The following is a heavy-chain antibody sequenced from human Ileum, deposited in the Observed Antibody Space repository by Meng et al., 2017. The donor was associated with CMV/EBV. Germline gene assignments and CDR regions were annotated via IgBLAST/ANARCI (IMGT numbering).Heavy chain of an antibody. CDR1: GGSMSSYY. Sequence: QVGLRDSGPGLVKPSETLSLTCTVSGGSMSSYYWSCIRQPAGKGLEWIGRIYTSGSSNYNSSLKSRVTMSVDTSKNQFSMKLNSVTAADTAVYYCAREGPTDWGRALDYWGQGTLVTVSS. V-gene: IGHV4-4*07. J-gene: IGHJ4*02. CDR2: IYTSGSS. D-gene: IGHD7-27*01. CDR3: AREGPTDWGRALDY.